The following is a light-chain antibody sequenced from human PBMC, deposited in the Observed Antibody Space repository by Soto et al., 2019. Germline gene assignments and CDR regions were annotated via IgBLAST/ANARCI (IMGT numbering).Light chain of an antibody. CDR1: QIVNSNY. V-gene: IGKV3-20*01. CDR2: GTS. J-gene: IGKJ4*01. Sequence: EVLLTQSPGILSLPLGERATLSCRASQIVNSNYLAWYQQRPGQAPRLLIFGTSSRATGIPDRFGGSGSGTDFTLTIRRLEPEDFAVYYCQQYTSSPPTFGGGTRVEIK. CDR3: QQYTSSPPT.